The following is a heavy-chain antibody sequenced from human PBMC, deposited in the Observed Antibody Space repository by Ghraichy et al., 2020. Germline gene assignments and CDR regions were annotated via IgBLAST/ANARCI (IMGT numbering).Heavy chain of an antibody. J-gene: IGHJ4*02. CDR1: GYTFTSYQ. V-gene: IGHV1-18*04. CDR3: ARAESSGWYY. CDR2: ISAYNGNT. D-gene: IGHD6-19*01. Sequence: ASVKVSCKGSGYTFTSYQMHWVRQAPGQGLEWMGWISAYNGNTNYAQKLQGRVTMTTDTSTSTAYMELRSLRSDDTAVYYCARAESSGWYYWGQGTLVTVSS.